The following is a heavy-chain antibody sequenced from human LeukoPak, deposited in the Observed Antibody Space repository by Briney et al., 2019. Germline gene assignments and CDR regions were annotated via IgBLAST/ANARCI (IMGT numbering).Heavy chain of an antibody. V-gene: IGHV3-30-3*01. Sequence: GGSLRLSCAASGFTFSSYAMHWVRQAPGKGLEWVAVISYDGSNKYYADSVKGRFTISRDNSKNTLYLQMNSLRAEDTAVYYCARGGLEDAFDIWGQGTMVTVSS. CDR2: ISYDGSNK. CDR3: ARGGLEDAFDI. CDR1: GFTFSSYA. J-gene: IGHJ3*02. D-gene: IGHD1-1*01.